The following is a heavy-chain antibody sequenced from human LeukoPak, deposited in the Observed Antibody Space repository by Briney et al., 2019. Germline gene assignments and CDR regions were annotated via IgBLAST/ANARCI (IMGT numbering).Heavy chain of an antibody. CDR1: GSSLHDLP. D-gene: IGHD3-3*01. J-gene: IGHJ4*02. V-gene: IGHV1-24*01. Sequence: ASVKVSCKLSGSSLHDLPIQWVRQAGTKGLEWMAGFDPENAEIVYAQKFQGRVTMTEDTSTDTAYLELTSLTSDDTALYYCATRESDFWSGFDHWGQGTQVTVSS. CDR2: FDPENAEI. CDR3: ATRESDFWSGFDH.